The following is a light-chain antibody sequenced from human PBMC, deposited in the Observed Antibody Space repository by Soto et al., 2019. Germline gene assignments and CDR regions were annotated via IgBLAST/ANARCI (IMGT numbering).Light chain of an antibody. CDR1: RSNIAKNA. CDR2: SNS. J-gene: IGLJ2*01. CDR3: AAWDDSLNGQL. Sequence: QSVLTQPPSASGTIGQRVTIACSGSRSNIAKNAVNWYQQVPGTTPKLLIHSNSQRPSGVPDRFSGSKSATSASLAISGLQSEDEADYYCAAWDDSLNGQLFGGGTQLTVL. V-gene: IGLV1-44*01.